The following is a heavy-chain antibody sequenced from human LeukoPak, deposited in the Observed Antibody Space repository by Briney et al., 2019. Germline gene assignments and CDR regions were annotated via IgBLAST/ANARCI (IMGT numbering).Heavy chain of an antibody. CDR2: IYYSGST. Sequence: PSETLSPTCTVSGGSISSGGYYWSWIRQHPGKGLEWIVYIYYSGSTYYNPSLKSRVTMSVDTSKNQFSLKLSSVTAADTAVYYCARDNLYYYDSSGYSGWFDPWGQGTLVTVSS. V-gene: IGHV4-31*03. CDR1: GGSISSGGYY. J-gene: IGHJ5*02. CDR3: ARDNLYYYDSSGYSGWFDP. D-gene: IGHD3-22*01.